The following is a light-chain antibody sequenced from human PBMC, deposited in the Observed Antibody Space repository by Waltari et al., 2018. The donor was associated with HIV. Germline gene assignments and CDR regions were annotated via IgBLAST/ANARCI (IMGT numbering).Light chain of an antibody. CDR1: SSDVGSYNL. J-gene: IGLJ2*01. CDR3: CSYAGSYVV. CDR2: EGS. V-gene: IGLV2-23*01. Sequence: QSALTQPASVSGSPGQSITISCTGTSSDVGSYNLVSWYQQHPGKAPKLMIYEGSKRPSGVSTRFSGSKSGNTASLTISGLQAEDEADYYCCSYAGSYVVFGGGTKLTVL.